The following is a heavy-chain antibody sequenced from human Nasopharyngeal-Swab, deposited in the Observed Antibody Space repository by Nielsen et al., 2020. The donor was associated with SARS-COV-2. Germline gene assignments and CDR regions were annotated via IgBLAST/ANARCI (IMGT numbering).Heavy chain of an antibody. Sequence: SETLSLTCTVSGSSISSSINYWCWIRQSPQKGLEWIGTVSYSGTANYNPPLNSRVTISVDTSKNQFSLKLISVTAADTAVYYCARDESGDYLGLPFDYWGQGTLVTVSS. CDR1: GSSISSSINY. CDR2: VSYSGTA. CDR3: ARDESGDYLGLPFDY. V-gene: IGHV4-39*07. J-gene: IGHJ4*02. D-gene: IGHD4-17*01.